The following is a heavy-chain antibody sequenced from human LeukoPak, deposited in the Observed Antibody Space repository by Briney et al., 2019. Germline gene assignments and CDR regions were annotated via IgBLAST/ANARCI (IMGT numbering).Heavy chain of an antibody. CDR2: IGPHSTFT. Sequence: EASMKVSCKSSGFTFTDHYIHWVRQAPGQGLEGMGYIGPHSTFTSSPQEFQGRVTMTRDTSMTTAYMELTRLTSDDTAVYYCVREGEGPLSKDFDYWGQGTLVTVSS. V-gene: IGHV1-2*02. D-gene: IGHD2/OR15-2a*01. CDR3: VREGEGPLSKDFDY. CDR1: GFTFTDHY. J-gene: IGHJ4*02.